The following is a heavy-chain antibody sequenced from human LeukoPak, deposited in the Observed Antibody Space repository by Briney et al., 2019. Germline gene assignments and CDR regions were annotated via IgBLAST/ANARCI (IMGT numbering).Heavy chain of an antibody. CDR2: ISSSGGSI. D-gene: IGHD6-13*01. CDR3: AKDKQQLANFDY. CDR1: GFTFSNYG. Sequence: GGSLRLSCAASGFTFSNYGMSWVRQAPGKGLEWVSGISSSGGSIYYADSVKGRFTISRDNSKNTLYLQMNSLRAEDTAVYYCAKDKQQLANFDYWGQGTLVTVSS. J-gene: IGHJ4*02. V-gene: IGHV3-23*01.